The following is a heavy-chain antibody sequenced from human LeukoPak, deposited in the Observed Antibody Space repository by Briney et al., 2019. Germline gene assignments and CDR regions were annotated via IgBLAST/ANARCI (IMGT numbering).Heavy chain of an antibody. CDR1: GFTFSSYA. J-gene: IGHJ4*02. CDR3: AKEGGRVAGN. CDR2: ISGSGGNT. V-gene: IGHV3-23*01. D-gene: IGHD6-19*01. Sequence: TGGSLRLSCAASGFTFSSYAMSWVRQAPGKGLGWVSAISGSGGNTYYADSAKGRFTISRDNSKNTLYLQMNSLRAEDTAGYYCAKEGGRVAGNWGQGTLVTVSS.